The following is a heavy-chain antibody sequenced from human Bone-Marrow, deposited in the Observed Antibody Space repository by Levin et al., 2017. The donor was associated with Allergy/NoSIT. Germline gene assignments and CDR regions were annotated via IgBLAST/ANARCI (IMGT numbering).Heavy chain of an antibody. CDR1: GFIFKDYA. J-gene: IGHJ4*02. CDR2: ISWNSGTI. V-gene: IGHV3-9*01. CDR3: AKDRISSGYSSIFDY. D-gene: IGHD3-22*01. Sequence: PGGSLRLSCAGSGFIFKDYAMHWVRQAPGKGLEWVSRISWNSGTIDYADSVKGRFTISRDNARNSLYLQMNSLRAEDTALYYCAKDRISSGYSSIFDYWGQGILVTVSS.